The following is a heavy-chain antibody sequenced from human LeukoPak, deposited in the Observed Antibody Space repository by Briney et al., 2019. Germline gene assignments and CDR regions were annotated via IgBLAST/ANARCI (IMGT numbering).Heavy chain of an antibody. CDR3: AKGATAMITVVWSDP. D-gene: IGHD5-18*01. CDR2: ISGSGCST. CDR1: GFTFSSYA. Sequence: QPGGSLRLSCAASGFTFSSYAMSWVRQAPGKGLEYVSTISGSGCSTHYADSVTGRLTISRDNAKNTLYLQMTSLRAEDTAVYYCAKGATAMITVVWSDPWGQGTLVTVSS. J-gene: IGHJ5*02. V-gene: IGHV3-23*01.